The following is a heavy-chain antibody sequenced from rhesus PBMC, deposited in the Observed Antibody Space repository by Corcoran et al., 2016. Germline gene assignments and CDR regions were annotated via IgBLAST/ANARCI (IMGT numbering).Heavy chain of an antibody. J-gene: IGHJ4*01. D-gene: IGHD6-13*01. CDR1: GGSFSSYW. CDR3: ARSFLGYSSWCDY. Sequence: QVQLQESGPGLVKPSETLSLTCAVSGGSFSSYWWSWIRQPPGKGLEWIGEINGNSGSTNYNPSLKSRVTISKDASKTQFSRKRSSVTAADTAVYYCARSFLGYSSWCDYGGQGVLVTVSS. V-gene: IGHV4-80*01. CDR2: INGNSGST.